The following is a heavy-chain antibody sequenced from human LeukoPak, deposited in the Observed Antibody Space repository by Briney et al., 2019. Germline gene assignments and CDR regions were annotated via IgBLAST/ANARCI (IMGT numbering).Heavy chain of an antibody. CDR3: ARRGTSGYEYFDY. CDR2: VYPGDSDT. J-gene: IGHJ4*02. Sequence: GESLEISCKGSGYSFSSYWIGWVRQMPGKGLEWMGIVYPGDSDTRYSPSFQGHVTFSADKSISTAYLQWSSLKASDTAMYYCARRGTSGYEYFDYWGQGTLVTVSS. D-gene: IGHD5-12*01. V-gene: IGHV5-51*01. CDR1: GYSFSSYW.